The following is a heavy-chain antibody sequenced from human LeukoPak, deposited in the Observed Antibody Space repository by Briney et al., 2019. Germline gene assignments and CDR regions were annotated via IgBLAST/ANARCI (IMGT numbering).Heavy chain of an antibody. D-gene: IGHD6-19*01. CDR2: IRYDGSNK. CDR3: ARDKQWLVYGLDV. CDR1: GFTFSTYG. Sequence: GGSLRLSCAASGFTFSTYGMHWVRQAPGKGLEWVAFIRYDGSNKYYVDSVKGRFTISRDNSRNTLYLQMNSLRGEDTAVYYCARDKQWLVYGLDVWGQGTTVSVSS. V-gene: IGHV3-30*02. J-gene: IGHJ6*02.